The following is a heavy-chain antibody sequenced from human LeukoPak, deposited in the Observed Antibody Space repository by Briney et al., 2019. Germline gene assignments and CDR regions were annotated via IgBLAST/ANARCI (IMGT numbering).Heavy chain of an antibody. Sequence: PGGSLRLSCAASGFTFGNYWMHWVRQAPGKGLVWVSRINTEGSSTSDADSVRGRVTISRDNGKNTLYLQMNSLSAEDTAVYFCARAGYCSGGSCYFDYWGQGTQVFVSS. CDR3: ARAGYCSGGSCYFDY. J-gene: IGHJ4*02. CDR2: INTEGSST. V-gene: IGHV3-74*01. D-gene: IGHD2-15*01. CDR1: GFTFGNYW.